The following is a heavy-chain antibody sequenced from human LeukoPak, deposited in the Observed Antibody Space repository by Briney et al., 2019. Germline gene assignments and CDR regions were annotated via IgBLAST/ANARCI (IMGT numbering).Heavy chain of an antibody. J-gene: IGHJ4*02. Sequence: GGSLRLSCAASGFSFSAYSMNWVRQAPGKGLEWVSSISSNSGYIHYADSVKGRFTISRDNGKNSLYLQMSSLRAEDTAVYYCTRGSPTNGGSYWALFDYWGQGAQVTVSS. CDR3: TRGSPTNGGSYWALFDY. CDR2: ISSNSGYI. CDR1: GFSFSAYS. V-gene: IGHV3-21*01. D-gene: IGHD1-26*01.